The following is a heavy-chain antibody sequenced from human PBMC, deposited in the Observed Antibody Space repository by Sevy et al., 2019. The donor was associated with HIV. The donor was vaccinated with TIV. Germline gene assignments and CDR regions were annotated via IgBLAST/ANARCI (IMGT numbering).Heavy chain of an antibody. J-gene: IGHJ6*02. CDR3: ARDCSSTTCLWGMDV. V-gene: IGHV3-7*03. D-gene: IGHD2-2*01. CDR1: GFSFSNYW. CDR2: IKLEGSEK. Sequence: GGSLRLSCAASGFSFSNYWMSWVRQAPGKGLEWVANIKLEGSEKDHVDSVKGRFTISRDNAKKSLYLQMNSLRTEDTAVYYCARDCSSTTCLWGMDVWGQGTTVTVSS.